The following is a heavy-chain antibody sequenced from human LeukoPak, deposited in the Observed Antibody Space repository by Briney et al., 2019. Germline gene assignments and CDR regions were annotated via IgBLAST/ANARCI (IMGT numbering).Heavy chain of an antibody. J-gene: IGHJ4*02. CDR3: AKSRDGYNNYQFDY. D-gene: IGHD5-24*01. CDR2: IYYSGST. Sequence: SETLSLTCTVSGGSISSYHWSWIRQPPGKGLEWIGFIYYSGSTNYNPSLKSRVTISVDTSKNQFSLKLSSVTAADMGVYYCAKSRDGYNNYQFDYWGQGTLVTVSS. CDR1: GGSISSYH. V-gene: IGHV4-59*08.